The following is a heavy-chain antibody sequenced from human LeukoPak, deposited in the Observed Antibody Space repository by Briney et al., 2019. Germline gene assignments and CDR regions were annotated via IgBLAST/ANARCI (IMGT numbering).Heavy chain of an antibody. CDR3: AGEYSSSWYRFDY. D-gene: IGHD6-13*01. Sequence: ASVKVSCKASGYTFTGYYMHWVRQAPGQGLEWMGWISPNSGGTNYAQKFQGRVTMTRDTSISTAYMELSRLRSDDTAVYYCAGEYSSSWYRFDYWGQGTLVTVSS. V-gene: IGHV1-2*02. CDR1: GYTFTGYY. J-gene: IGHJ4*02. CDR2: ISPNSGGT.